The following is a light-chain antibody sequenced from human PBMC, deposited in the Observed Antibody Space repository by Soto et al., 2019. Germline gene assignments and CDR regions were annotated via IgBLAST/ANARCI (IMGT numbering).Light chain of an antibody. J-gene: IGLJ3*02. CDR2: DVI. CDR3: GLFTSSATWV. CDR1: SSDVGDYEH. Sequence: QSALTQPPSVSGPPGQSVTISCTVTSSDVGDYEHVSWYQLAPGTAPKLLISDVINRPSGVPDRFSGSKSGNTPSLTISGLQAEDEADYYCGLFTSSATWVFGGGTKLTVL. V-gene: IGLV2-18*01.